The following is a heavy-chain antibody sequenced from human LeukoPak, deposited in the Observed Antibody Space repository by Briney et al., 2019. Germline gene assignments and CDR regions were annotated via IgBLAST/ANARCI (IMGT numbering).Heavy chain of an antibody. CDR3: ARDHLQDMVRGVIIIPYYMDV. J-gene: IGHJ6*03. Sequence: ASVTVSCKASGYTFTGYYMHWVRQAPGQGLEWMGWINPNSGGTNYAQKFQGRVTMTRDTSISTAYMELSRLRSDDTVVYYCARDHLQDMVRGVIIIPYYMDVWGKGTTVTISS. D-gene: IGHD3-10*01. CDR2: INPNSGGT. V-gene: IGHV1-2*02. CDR1: GYTFTGYY.